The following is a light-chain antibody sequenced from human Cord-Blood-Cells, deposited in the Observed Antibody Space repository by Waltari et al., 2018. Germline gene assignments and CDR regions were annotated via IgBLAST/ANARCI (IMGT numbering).Light chain of an antibody. CDR2: AAS. J-gene: IGKJ4*01. CDR3: QQSYSTLLT. V-gene: IGKV1-39*01. Sequence: DIQMTHSPSSLSASVGDRVTITCRASQSISSYLNWYQQKPGKAPKLLIYAASSLQSGVPSRFSGSGSGTEFTLTISSLQPEDFATYYCQQSYSTLLTFGGGTKVEIK. CDR1: QSISSY.